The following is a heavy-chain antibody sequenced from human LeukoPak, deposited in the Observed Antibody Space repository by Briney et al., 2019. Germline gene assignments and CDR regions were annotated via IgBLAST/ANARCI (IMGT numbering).Heavy chain of an antibody. J-gene: IGHJ4*02. CDR2: ISAYNGNT. CDR3: ARDNTSGYYDSSGYSPADY. Sequence: ASVKVSCKASGHTFTSCGISWVRQAPGQGLEWMGWISAYNGNTNYAQKLQGRVTMTTDTSTSTAYMELRSLRSDDTAVYYCARDNTSGYYDSSGYSPADYWGQGTLVTVSS. D-gene: IGHD3-22*01. CDR1: GHTFTSCG. V-gene: IGHV1-18*01.